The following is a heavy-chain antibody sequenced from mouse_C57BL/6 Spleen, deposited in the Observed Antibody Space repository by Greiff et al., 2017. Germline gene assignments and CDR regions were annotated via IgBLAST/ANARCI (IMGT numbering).Heavy chain of an antibody. J-gene: IGHJ2*01. D-gene: IGHD1-2*01. CDR1: GYTFTDYN. CDR3: ARRGNYGRDYFDY. Sequence: VQLQQSGPELVKPGASVTIPCKASGYTFTDYNMDWVKQSHGKSLEWIGDINPNNGGTIYNQKFKGKATLTVDKSSSTAYMELRNLTSEDTAVYYCARRGNYGRDYFDYWGQGTTLTVSS. CDR2: INPNNGGT. V-gene: IGHV1-18*01.